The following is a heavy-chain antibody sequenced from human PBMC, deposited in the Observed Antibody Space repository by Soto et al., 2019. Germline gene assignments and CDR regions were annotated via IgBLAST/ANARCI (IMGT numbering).Heavy chain of an antibody. CDR1: GDSVSGHW. CDR2: VNSDGTTT. CDR3: TGRFYYSS. Sequence: EVQLVESGGGLGQPGGSLRLSCLTSGDSVSGHWMYWVRQFPGKGLVWVSGVNSDGTTTIYADSVKGRFTISRDNGKNTVYLQMDSLRAEDTAIYYCTGRFYYSSWGQGILVTVSS. J-gene: IGHJ5*02. D-gene: IGHD3-10*01. V-gene: IGHV3-74*01.